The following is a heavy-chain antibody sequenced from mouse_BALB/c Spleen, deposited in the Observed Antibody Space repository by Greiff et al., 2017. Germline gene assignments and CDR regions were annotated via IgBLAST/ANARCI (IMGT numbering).Heavy chain of an antibody. D-gene: IGHD2-4*01. CDR2: IYPGGGYT. CDR3: ARRGDYDGKSFAY. CDR1: GYTFTNYW. J-gene: IGHJ3*01. Sequence: VQLQQSGAELVRPGTSVKISCKASGYTFTNYWLGWVKQRPGHGLEWIGDIYPGGGYTNYNEKFKGKATLTADTSSSTAYMQLSSLTSEDSAVYFCARRGDYDGKSFAYWGQGTLVTVSA. V-gene: IGHV1-63*02.